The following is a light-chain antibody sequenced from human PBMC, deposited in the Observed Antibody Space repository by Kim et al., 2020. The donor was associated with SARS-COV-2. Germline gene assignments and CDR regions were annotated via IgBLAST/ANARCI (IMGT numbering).Light chain of an antibody. CDR1: HGSNNW. V-gene: IGKV1-12*01. J-gene: IGKJ4*01. CDR2: RSS. CDR3: QQADSSRVT. Sequence: ANVGVTTTNSCWATHGSNNWLSWYQQKPGRGPQPINYRSSTLQTGVPSRFSCSASGTDLTLTISSLQPEDVASYFCQQADSSRVTFGGGTKVDIK.